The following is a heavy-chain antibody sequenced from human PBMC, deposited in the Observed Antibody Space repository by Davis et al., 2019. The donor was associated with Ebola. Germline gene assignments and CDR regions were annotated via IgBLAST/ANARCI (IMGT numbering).Heavy chain of an antibody. CDR3: ARRADV. Sequence: GESLKISCAASGFTFSSYWMPWVRQAPGKGLEWVANIKQDGSEKYYVDSGKDRFTISSDNANNALYLQMNSLRAEYTAVYYCARRADVWGQGTTVTVSS. J-gene: IGHJ6*02. CDR2: IKQDGSEK. V-gene: IGHV3-7*03. CDR1: GFTFSSYW.